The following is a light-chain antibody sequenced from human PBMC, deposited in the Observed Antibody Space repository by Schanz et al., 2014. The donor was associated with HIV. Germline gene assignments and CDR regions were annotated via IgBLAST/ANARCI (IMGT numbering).Light chain of an antibody. CDR3: SSYTSRNTVV. V-gene: IGLV2-18*02. CDR1: SSDVGSYNR. J-gene: IGLJ2*01. CDR2: EVS. Sequence: QSALTQPASVSGSPGQSVTISCTGTSSDVGSYNRVSWYQQPPGTAPKLMIYEVSNRPSGVPDRFSGSKSGNTASLTISGLQAEDEAHYYCSSYTSRNTVVFGAGTKLPVL.